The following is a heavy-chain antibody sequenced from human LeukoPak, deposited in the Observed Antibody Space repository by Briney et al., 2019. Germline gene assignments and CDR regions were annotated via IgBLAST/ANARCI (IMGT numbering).Heavy chain of an antibody. D-gene: IGHD5-18*01. CDR3: ARERVDTAMVDRYYFDY. J-gene: IGHJ4*02. V-gene: IGHV3-7*01. Sequence: PGGSLRLSCAASGFTFSSYWMSWVRQAPGKGLEWVANIKQDGSERYYVDSVKGRFTISRDNAKNSLYLQMNSLRAEDTAVYYCARERVDTAMVDRYYFDYWGQGTLVTVSS. CDR2: IKQDGSER. CDR1: GFTFSSYW.